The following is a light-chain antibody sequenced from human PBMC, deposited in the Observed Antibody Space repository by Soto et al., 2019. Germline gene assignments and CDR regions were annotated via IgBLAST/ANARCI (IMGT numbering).Light chain of an antibody. CDR2: YAS. CDR3: QQYNNWPPIP. CDR1: QSVRNN. V-gene: IGKV3-15*01. J-gene: IGKJ5*01. Sequence: EIIMTQSPATLSVSPGERATLSSRASQSVRNNLAWYQQKPGQAPRLLIYYASTRATGIPARFSGSGSGTEFTLTISSLQAEDFALYYCQQYNNWPPIPFGQGTRLEIK.